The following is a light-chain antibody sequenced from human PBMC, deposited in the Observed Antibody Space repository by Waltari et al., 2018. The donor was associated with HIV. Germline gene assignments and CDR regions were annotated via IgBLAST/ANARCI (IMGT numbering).Light chain of an antibody. CDR1: SSDVGAYNY. CDR2: DVT. V-gene: IGLV2-11*01. Sequence: QSALTQPRSVSGSPGPSVTISCTGTSSDVGAYNYVSWYQQHPGKAPKLMIYDVTKRTSVVPDRFSGSKSGNTASLTISGLQAEDEADYYCCSYAGSSYVFGTGTNVTVL. J-gene: IGLJ1*01. CDR3: CSYAGSSYV.